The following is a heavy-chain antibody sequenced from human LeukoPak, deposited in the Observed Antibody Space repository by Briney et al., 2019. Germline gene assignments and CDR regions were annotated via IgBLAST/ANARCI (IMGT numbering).Heavy chain of an antibody. V-gene: IGHV4-59*01. Sequence: KASETLSLTCSVSGGSISSYYWSWIRQPPGKGLEWIGYIYYSGSTNYNPSLKSRVTISVDTSKNQFSLKLSSVTAADTAVYYCARDGYYYDSSGYYYYYMDVWGKGTTVTISS. CDR2: IYYSGST. J-gene: IGHJ6*03. CDR1: GGSISSYY. CDR3: ARDGYYYDSSGYYYYYMDV. D-gene: IGHD3-22*01.